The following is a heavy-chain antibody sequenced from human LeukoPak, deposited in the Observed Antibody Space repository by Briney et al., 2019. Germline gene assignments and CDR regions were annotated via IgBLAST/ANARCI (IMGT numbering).Heavy chain of an antibody. CDR1: GYTFTGYY. J-gene: IGHJ4*02. CDR3: ARVGSGTTNRMES. CDR2: ISPNSGGT. V-gene: IGHV1-2*02. Sequence: ASVKVSCKASGYTFTGYYMHWVRQAPGQGLEWMGWISPNSGGTNYAQKFQGRVTMTRDTSISTADMELSRLTSDDTAVYYCARVGSGTTNRMESGGEGTLLTVPS. D-gene: IGHD1-7*01.